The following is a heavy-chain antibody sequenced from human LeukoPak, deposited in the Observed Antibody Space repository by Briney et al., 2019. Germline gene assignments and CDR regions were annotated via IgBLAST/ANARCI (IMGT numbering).Heavy chain of an antibody. CDR3: ARAVAVGLDF. J-gene: IGHJ4*02. V-gene: IGHV3-74*01. CDR2: INSDGSGR. D-gene: IGHD6-19*01. Sequence: GGSLRLSCAASGFTFSNYYMQWVRQAPGKGLVWVARINSDGSGRIHADSVKGRFTISRDNAKNTLYLQMNSLRAEDTAVYFCARAVAVGLDFWGQGTLVTVSS. CDR1: GFTFSNYY.